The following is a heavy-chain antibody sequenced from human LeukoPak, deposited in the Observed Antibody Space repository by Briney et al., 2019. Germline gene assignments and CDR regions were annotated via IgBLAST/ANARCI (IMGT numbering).Heavy chain of an antibody. Sequence: GGSLRLSCAASGFTFSSYAMSWVRLAPGKGLEWVSTISGSGDTTYYADSVRGRFTISRDNSKDTVSLQMNSLRAEDSAIYFCVKDRPCETCMPMDAWGQGTTVTVSS. D-gene: IGHD2-2*01. V-gene: IGHV3-23*01. CDR3: VKDRPCETCMPMDA. J-gene: IGHJ6*02. CDR1: GFTFSSYA. CDR2: ISGSGDTT.